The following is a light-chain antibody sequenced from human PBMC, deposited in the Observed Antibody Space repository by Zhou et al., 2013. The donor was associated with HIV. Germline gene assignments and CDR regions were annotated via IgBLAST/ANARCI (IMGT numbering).Light chain of an antibody. V-gene: IGKV1D-16*01. J-gene: IGKJ1*01. CDR2: GAS. Sequence: DIQMTQSPSSVSASVGDRVTITCRASQGIGSWLAWFQQKPGKAPKFLIYGASTLQTGVPSRFSGSGSGTDFTLTISCLQSEDFAAYYCQQYYSNPWTFGQGTKVEIK. CDR1: QGIGSW. CDR3: QQYYSNPWT.